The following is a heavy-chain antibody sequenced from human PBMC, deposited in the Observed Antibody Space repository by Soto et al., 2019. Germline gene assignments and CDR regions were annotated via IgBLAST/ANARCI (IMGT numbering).Heavy chain of an antibody. V-gene: IGHV5-10-1*01. D-gene: IGHD2-2*01. CDR1: GYRFTSYW. J-gene: IGHJ6*02. Sequence: PGESLKISCKGAGYRFTSYWIGWVRQMPGKGLEWMGRIDPSDSYTNYSPSFQGHVTISADKSISTAYLQWSSLKASDTAMYYCAAPKQLSMGYYYGMDVWGQGTTVTVSS. CDR2: IDPSDSYT. CDR3: AAPKQLSMGYYYGMDV.